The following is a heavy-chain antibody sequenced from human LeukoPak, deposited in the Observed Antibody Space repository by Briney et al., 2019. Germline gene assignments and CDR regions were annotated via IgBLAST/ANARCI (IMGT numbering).Heavy chain of an antibody. D-gene: IGHD3-10*01. CDR2: IYYSGST. Sequence: SETLSLTCTVSGGSISSSSYYWGWIRQPPGKGPEWIGSIYYSGSTYYNPSLKSRVTISVDTSKNQFSLKLTSVTAADTAVYFCARGGYYGSGNDFRFDPWGQGTLVTVSS. V-gene: IGHV4-39*07. CDR1: GGSISSSSYY. J-gene: IGHJ5*02. CDR3: ARGGYYGSGNDFRFDP.